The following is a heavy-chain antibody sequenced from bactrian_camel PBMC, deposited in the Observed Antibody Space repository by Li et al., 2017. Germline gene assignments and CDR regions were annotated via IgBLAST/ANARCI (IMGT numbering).Heavy chain of an antibody. CDR3: AAPIPRGWVPCADYDADF. D-gene: IGHD5*01. Sequence: HVQLVESGGELVHPGGSLRLSCVASGFTSSTYVMYWVRQAPGKGLEWVSSIYSDGSNTYYVDSVKGRFTISRDNSKNTIYLQMNSLEPEDTAVYYCAAPIPRGWVPCADYDADFWGQGTQVTVS. J-gene: IGHJ4*01. CDR1: GFTSSTYV. CDR2: IYSDGSNT. V-gene: IGHV3S6*01.